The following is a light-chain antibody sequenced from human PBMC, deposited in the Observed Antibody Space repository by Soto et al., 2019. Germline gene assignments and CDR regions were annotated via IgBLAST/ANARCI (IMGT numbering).Light chain of an antibody. CDR3: HSYDSSAHWV. V-gene: IGLV6-57*04. CDR1: GGSIANNY. J-gene: IGLJ3*02. CDR2: QDN. Sequence: NFMLTQPHSVSESPGQTVTISCTRSGGSIANNYVQWYQQRPGSAPTTVIYQDNERLSGVPDRFSGSIDSSSNSASLTISGLRTEDEADYYCHSYDSSAHWVFGGGTKLTVL.